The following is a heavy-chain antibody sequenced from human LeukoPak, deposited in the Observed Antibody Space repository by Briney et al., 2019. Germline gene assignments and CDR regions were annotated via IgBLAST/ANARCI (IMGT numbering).Heavy chain of an antibody. CDR2: IIPILGIA. D-gene: IGHD3-22*01. CDR3: AREEAYYYDSSGYWYFDY. V-gene: IGHV1-69*04. Sequence: ASVTVSCKASGGTFSSYAISWVRQAPGQGLEWMGRIIPILGIANYAQKFQGRVTITADKSTSIAYMELSSLRSEDTAVYYCAREEAYYYDSSGYWYFDYWGQGTLLTVSS. J-gene: IGHJ4*02. CDR1: GGTFSSYA.